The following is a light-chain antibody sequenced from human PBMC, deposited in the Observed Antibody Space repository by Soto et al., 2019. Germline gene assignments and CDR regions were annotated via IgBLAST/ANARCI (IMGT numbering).Light chain of an antibody. CDR2: AVS. J-gene: IGLJ1*01. V-gene: IGLV2-14*01. CDR3: ASYTSTSTYV. Sequence: QSALTQPASVSGSPGQSITISCTGTGSDVGGYDYVSWYQHHPGKAPKLMIYAVSNRPSGVSNRFSGSKSGNTASLTISGLQADDESDYYCASYTSTSTYVFGTGTRSPS. CDR1: GSDVGGYDY.